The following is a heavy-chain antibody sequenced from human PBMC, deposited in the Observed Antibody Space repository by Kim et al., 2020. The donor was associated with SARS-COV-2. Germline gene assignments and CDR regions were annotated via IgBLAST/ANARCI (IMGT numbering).Heavy chain of an antibody. Sequence: GGSLRLSCAAPGFTVRNYYMSWVRQAPGKGLEWVSGFYSDGGAYYADSVKGRFSISRDNSKNMLYLQMNSLRVEDSAVYYCARDYYDSSGYYGLWYFDLWGRGTQVTVSS. CDR2: FYSDGGA. CDR3: ARDYYDSSGYYGLWYFDL. D-gene: IGHD3-22*01. V-gene: IGHV3-53*01. J-gene: IGHJ2*01. CDR1: GFTVRNYY.